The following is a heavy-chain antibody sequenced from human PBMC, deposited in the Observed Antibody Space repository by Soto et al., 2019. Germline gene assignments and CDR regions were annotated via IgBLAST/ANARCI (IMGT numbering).Heavy chain of an antibody. D-gene: IGHD3-22*01. CDR2: IIPIFGTA. V-gene: IGHV1-69*13. Sequence: SVKVSCKASGGTFSSYAISWVRQAPGQGLEWMGGIIPIFGTANYAQKFQGRVTITADESTSTAYMELSSLRSEDTAVYYCARAESNYDSSGYYGLRFDYWGQGTLVT. CDR3: ARAESNYDSSGYYGLRFDY. J-gene: IGHJ4*02. CDR1: GGTFSSYA.